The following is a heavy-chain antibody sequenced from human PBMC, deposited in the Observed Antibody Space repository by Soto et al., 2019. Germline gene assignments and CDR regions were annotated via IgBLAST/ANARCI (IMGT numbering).Heavy chain of an antibody. Sequence: SETLSLTCAVYGGSFSGYYWSWIRQPPGKVLEWIGEINHSGSTNYNPSLKSRVTISVDTSKNQFSLKLSSVTAADTAVYYCASVEYSSSSWLEYFQLWGQGTLVTVSS. CDR1: GGSFSGYY. D-gene: IGHD6-6*01. CDR2: INHSGST. CDR3: ASVEYSSSSWLEYFQL. V-gene: IGHV4-34*01. J-gene: IGHJ1*01.